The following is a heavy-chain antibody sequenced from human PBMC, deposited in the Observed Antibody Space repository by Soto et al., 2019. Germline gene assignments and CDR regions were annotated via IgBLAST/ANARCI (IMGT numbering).Heavy chain of an antibody. CDR2: IYHSGSA. CDR3: VLVPGVVVSAEDAFDI. V-gene: IGHV4-4*02. J-gene: IGHJ3*02. D-gene: IGHD2-21*02. CDR1: GGSVSSSNW. Sequence: QVQLQESGPGLVKPSGTLSLTCAVSGGSVSSSNWWSWVRQSPGKGLEWMGEIYHSGSAHYNPSLQSRATIFLDKSKNQVSLRLTSVTAADTAVYYCVLVPGVVVSAEDAFDIWGPGTRVIVSS.